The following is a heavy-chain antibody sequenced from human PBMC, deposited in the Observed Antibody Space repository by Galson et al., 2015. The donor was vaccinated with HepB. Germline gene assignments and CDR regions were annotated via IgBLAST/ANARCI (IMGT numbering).Heavy chain of an antibody. CDR3: AREATMTSYYFDY. V-gene: IGHV3-11*01. Sequence: SLRLSCAASGFTYSDYYMSWIRQAPGKGLEWVSYSSRSGRTIYYADSVKGRFTISRDNAKNSLYLQMNSLRAEDTAVYYCAREATMTSYYFDYWGQGTLVTVSS. CDR1: GFTYSDYY. D-gene: IGHD5-12*01. CDR2: SSRSGRTI. J-gene: IGHJ4*02.